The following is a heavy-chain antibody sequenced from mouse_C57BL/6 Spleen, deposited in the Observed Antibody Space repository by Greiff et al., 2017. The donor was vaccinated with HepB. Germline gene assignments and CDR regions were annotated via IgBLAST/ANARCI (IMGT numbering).Heavy chain of an antibody. D-gene: IGHD2-3*01. CDR1: GYTFTSYW. Sequence: QVQLQQSGAELVKPGASVKLSCKASGYTFTSYWMHWVKQRPGQGLEWIGMIHPNSGSTNYNEKFKSKATLTVDKSSSTAYMQLSSLTSEDSAVYYCARRYDGYPFAYWGQGTLVTVSA. V-gene: IGHV1-64*01. J-gene: IGHJ3*01. CDR2: IHPNSGST. CDR3: ARRYDGYPFAY.